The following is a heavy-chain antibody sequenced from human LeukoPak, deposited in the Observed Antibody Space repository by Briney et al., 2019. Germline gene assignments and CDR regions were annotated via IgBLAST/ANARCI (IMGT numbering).Heavy chain of an antibody. CDR1: GYSFTSYW. CDR2: IYPGDSDT. D-gene: IGHD4-17*01. V-gene: IGHV5-51*01. CDR3: ASLAVSADYGDYGSYGMDV. J-gene: IGHJ6*02. Sequence: GESLKISCKGSGYSFTSYWIDWVRQMPGKGLEWMGIIYPGDSDTRYSPSFQGQVTISADKSISTAYLQWSSLKASDTAMYYCASLAVSADYGDYGSYGMDVWGQGTTVTVSS.